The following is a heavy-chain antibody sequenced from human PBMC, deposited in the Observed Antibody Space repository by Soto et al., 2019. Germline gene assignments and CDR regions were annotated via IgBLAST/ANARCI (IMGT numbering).Heavy chain of an antibody. CDR2: IGFYHTQT. Sequence: QIQMVQSGAEVKEPGASVKVSCKTSGYTFIDYGIDWVRQAPGQDLQWMGWIGFYHTQTRYTPQFQGRVTISSDTSTRTVYMELRSLRSDDTATYYCVIHDKTISLDHWGPGTRITVS. V-gene: IGHV1-18*04. D-gene: IGHD3-22*01. CDR3: VIHDKTISLDH. CDR1: GYTFIDYG. J-gene: IGHJ4*02.